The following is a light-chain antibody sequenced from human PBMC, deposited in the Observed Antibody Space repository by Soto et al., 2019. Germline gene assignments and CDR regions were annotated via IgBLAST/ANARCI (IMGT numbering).Light chain of an antibody. CDR2: EVS. CDR1: SSDVGGYNY. J-gene: IGLJ1*01. Sequence: QSGLAQPSPGSASPGQSISISCTGTSSDVGGYNYVSWYQHYPGKAPKLMIYEVSNRPSGVSNRFSGSKSGNTASLTISGLQAEDEADYYCNSYTSSSALVFGTGTKVTVL. V-gene: IGLV2-14*01. CDR3: NSYTSSSALV.